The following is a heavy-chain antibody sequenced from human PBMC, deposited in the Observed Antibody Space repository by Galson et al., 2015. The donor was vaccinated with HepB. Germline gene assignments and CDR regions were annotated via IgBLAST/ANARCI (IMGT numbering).Heavy chain of an antibody. D-gene: IGHD7-27*01. V-gene: IGHV6-1*01. Sequence: CAISGDSVSSNSAAWNWIRQSPSRGLEWLGRTYYRSKWYNDYAVSVKSRITINPDTSKNQFSLQLNSVTPEDTAVYYCAHSRELTGAWSYYFDYWGQGTLVTVSS. CDR2: TYYRSKWYN. J-gene: IGHJ4*02. CDR3: AHSRELTGAWSYYFDY. CDR1: GDSVSSNSAA.